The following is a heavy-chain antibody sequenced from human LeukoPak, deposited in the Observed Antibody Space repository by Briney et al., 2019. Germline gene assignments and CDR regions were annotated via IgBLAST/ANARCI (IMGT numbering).Heavy chain of an antibody. J-gene: IGHJ4*02. V-gene: IGHV1-18*01. CDR2: ISAYNGNT. Sequence: ASVKVSCKASGGTFSSYAISWVRQAPGQGLEWMGWISAYNGNTNYAQKLQGRVTMTTDTSTSTAYMELRSLRSDDTAVYYCARHLWSGYYIDYWGQGTLVTVSS. CDR1: GGTFSSYA. CDR3: ARHLWSGYYIDY. D-gene: IGHD3-3*01.